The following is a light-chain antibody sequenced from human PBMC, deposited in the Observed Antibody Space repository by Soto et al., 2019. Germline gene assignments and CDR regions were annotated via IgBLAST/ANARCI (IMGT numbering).Light chain of an antibody. CDR1: SSDVGGYNY. J-gene: IGLJ1*01. Sequence: QSVLTQPRSVSGSPGQSVTISCTGTSSDVGGYNYVSWYQQHPGKAPKLMIYDVSKRPSGVPDRFSGSKSGNTASLTISGLHAEGEADYYCCSYAGSYRYVFGTGTKVTVL. CDR2: DVS. CDR3: CSYAGSYRYV. V-gene: IGLV2-11*01.